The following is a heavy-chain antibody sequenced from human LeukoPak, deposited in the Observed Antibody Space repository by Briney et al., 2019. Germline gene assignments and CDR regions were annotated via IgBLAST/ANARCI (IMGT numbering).Heavy chain of an antibody. CDR2: INPNSGGT. CDR1: GYTFTGYY. CDR3: AGSPHILTGENFDF. D-gene: IGHD3-9*01. V-gene: IGHV1-2*02. J-gene: IGHJ4*02. Sequence: ASVKVSCKASGYTFTGYYMHWVRQAPGQGLEWMGWINPNSGGTNYAQKFQDRVPMTRDTSISTAYMQLSRLRSDDTAVYYCAGSPHILTGENFDFWGQGTLLTVSS.